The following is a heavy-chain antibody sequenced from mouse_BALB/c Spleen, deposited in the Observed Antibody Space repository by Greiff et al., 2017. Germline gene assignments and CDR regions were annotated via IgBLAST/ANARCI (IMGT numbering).Heavy chain of an antibody. V-gene: IGHV1-80*01. CDR1: GYAFSSYW. J-gene: IGHJ3*01. CDR3: ERRSDYEQVAY. CDR2: IYPGDGDT. Sequence: VQVVESGAELVRPGSSVKISCKASGYAFSSYWMNWVKQRPGQGLEWIGQIYPGDGDTNYNGKFKGKATLTADKASSTAYLQLSSLTSEDSAVYLCERRSDYEQVAYWGQGTLVTVAA. D-gene: IGHD2-4*01.